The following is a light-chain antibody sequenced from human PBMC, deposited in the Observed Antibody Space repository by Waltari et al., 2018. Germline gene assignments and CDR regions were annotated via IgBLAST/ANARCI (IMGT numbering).Light chain of an antibody. CDR2: EFS. CDR1: NSDVGASYR. Sequence: QSALTQPPSVSGSPGQSVTISCTGSNSDVGASYRVSWYQQSPGTAPKVVIYEFSKRPAGVRGRFSGSKSGNTASLTISGLQAEDEADYYCASYTPSSALVFGGGTKVTVL. J-gene: IGLJ2*01. CDR3: ASYTPSSALV. V-gene: IGLV2-18*02.